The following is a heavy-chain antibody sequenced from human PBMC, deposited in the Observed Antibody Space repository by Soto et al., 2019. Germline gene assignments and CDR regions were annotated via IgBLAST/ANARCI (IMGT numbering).Heavy chain of an antibody. CDR3: ARDKRDLRFLEWSYYFAY. CDR1: GLTFSSYC. CDR2: ISNDGSKT. D-gene: IGHD3-3*01. J-gene: IGHJ4*02. Sequence: GVSMRLSCRTAGLTFSSYCMHWVRQTPGKGPEWVAFISNDGSKTDYADSVKGRFTVSRDNPKNTLFLQMNSLRAEDTAVYYCARDKRDLRFLEWSYYFAYWGQGTLVTVSS. V-gene: IGHV3-30*03.